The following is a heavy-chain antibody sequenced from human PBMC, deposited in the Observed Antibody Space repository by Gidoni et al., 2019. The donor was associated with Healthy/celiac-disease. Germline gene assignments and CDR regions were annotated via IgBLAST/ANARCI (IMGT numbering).Heavy chain of an antibody. D-gene: IGHD3-9*01. CDR2: IYYSGST. Sequence: QLQLQESGPGLVKPSETLSLTCTVPGGSLSSSSYYWGWIRQPPGKGLEWIGSIYYSGSTYYNPSLKSRVTISVDTSKNQFSLKLSSVTAADTAVYYCARPRMDYDLLTGYRHDAFDIWGQGTMVTVSS. V-gene: IGHV4-39*01. CDR3: ARPRMDYDLLTGYRHDAFDI. J-gene: IGHJ3*02. CDR1: GGSLSSSSYY.